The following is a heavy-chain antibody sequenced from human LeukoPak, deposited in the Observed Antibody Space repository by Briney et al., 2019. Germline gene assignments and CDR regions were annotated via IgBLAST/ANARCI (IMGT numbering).Heavy chain of an antibody. D-gene: IGHD1-26*01. CDR2: INRSGGST. CDR3: ARDRGLHYFDY. Sequence: ASVKVSCTASGYTFTSYYMHWVRQAPGQGLEWMGIINRSGGSTSYAQKFQGRVTMTRDTSTSTVYMELSSLRSEDTAVYYCARDRGLHYFDYWGQGTLVTVSS. V-gene: IGHV1-46*01. CDR1: GYTFTSYY. J-gene: IGHJ4*02.